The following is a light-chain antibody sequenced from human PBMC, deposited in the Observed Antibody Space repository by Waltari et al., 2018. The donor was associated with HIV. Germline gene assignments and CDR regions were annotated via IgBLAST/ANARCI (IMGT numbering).Light chain of an antibody. CDR3: QSYDNSLSGLV. CDR1: SSTIGAGYD. V-gene: IGLV1-40*01. J-gene: IGLJ3*02. CDR2: RNN. Sequence: QSVLTQPPSVSGAPGQRVSISCTGSSSTIGAGYDVHWYQQLPGTAPNLLIYRNNNRPSGVPDRFSGSKSGTSASLAITGLQPEDEADYYCQSYDNSLSGLVFGGGTKLTVL.